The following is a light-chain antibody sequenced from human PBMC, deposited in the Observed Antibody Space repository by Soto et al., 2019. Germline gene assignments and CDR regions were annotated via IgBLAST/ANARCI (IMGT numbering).Light chain of an antibody. CDR2: LNSDGSH. V-gene: IGLV4-69*01. CDR1: SGHSNYA. Sequence: QLVLTQSPSASASLGASVKLTCTLSSGHSNYAIAWHQQQPEKGPRYLMKLNSDGSHSKGDGIPDRFSGSSSGAERYLTISSLQSEDEADYYCQTWGTGPWVFGVGTKLTVL. J-gene: IGLJ3*02. CDR3: QTWGTGPWV.